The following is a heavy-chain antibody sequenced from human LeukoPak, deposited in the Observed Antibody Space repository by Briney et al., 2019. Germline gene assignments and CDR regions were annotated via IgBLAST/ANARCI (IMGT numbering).Heavy chain of an antibody. CDR3: ARGPNRGTDY. Sequence: ASVTVSCTASGYTFTYYYMHWVRQAPGQGLEWMGWINPNSGGTNYAQKFHGRVTMTRDTSISTAYMELSRLTSDDTAVYYCARGPNRGTDYWGQGTLVTVSS. CDR2: INPNSGGT. CDR1: GYTFTYYY. J-gene: IGHJ4*02. D-gene: IGHD3-10*01. V-gene: IGHV1-2*02.